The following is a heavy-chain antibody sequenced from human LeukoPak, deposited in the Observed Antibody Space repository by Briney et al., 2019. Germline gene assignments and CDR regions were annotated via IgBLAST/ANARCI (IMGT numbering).Heavy chain of an antibody. J-gene: IGHJ4*02. CDR2: ISGSGGST. CDR3: AKRIAVAGRAAGEYFDY. CDR1: GFTFSSYA. V-gene: IGHV3-23*01. D-gene: IGHD6-19*01. Sequence: GGSLRLSCAASGFTFSSYAMSWVRQAPGKGLEWASAISGSGGSTYYADSVKGRFTISRDNSKNTLYLQMNSLRAEDTAVYYCAKRIAVAGRAAGEYFDYWGQGTLVTVSS.